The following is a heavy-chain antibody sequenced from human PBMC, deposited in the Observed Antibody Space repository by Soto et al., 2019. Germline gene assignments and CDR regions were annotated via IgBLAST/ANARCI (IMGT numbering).Heavy chain of an antibody. CDR1: GFTLSSYA. CDR3: AKGGRQWLVTSDFNY. D-gene: IGHD6-19*01. V-gene: IGHV3-23*01. CDR2: ISGSGGST. J-gene: IGHJ4*02. Sequence: GGSLRLSCAASGFTLSSYAMSWVRQAPGKGLEWVSAISGSGGSTYYADSVKGRFTISRDNSKNTLYLQMNSLRAEDTAVYYCAKGGRQWLVTSDFNYWGQGALVTVSS.